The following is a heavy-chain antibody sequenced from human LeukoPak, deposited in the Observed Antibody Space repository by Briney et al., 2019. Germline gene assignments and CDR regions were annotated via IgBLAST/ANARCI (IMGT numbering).Heavy chain of an antibody. CDR1: GGSISSYY. J-gene: IGHJ4*02. CDR2: IYYSGST. CDR3: ARGGGYYDSSGYMSY. V-gene: IGHV4-59*06. D-gene: IGHD3-22*01. Sequence: SETLSLTCTVSGGSISSYYWSWIRQHPGKGLEWIGYIYYSGSTYYNPSLKSRVTISVDTSKNQFSLKLSSVTAADTAVYYCARGGGYYDSSGYMSYWGQGTLVTVSS.